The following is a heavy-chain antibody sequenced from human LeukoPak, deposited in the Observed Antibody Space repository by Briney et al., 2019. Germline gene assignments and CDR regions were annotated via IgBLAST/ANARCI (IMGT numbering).Heavy chain of an antibody. CDR1: GFTFDDYG. V-gene: IGHV3-20*04. D-gene: IGHD3-10*01. Sequence: GGSLRLSCAASGFTFDDYGMSWVRQAPGKGLEWVSGINWYGGSTGYADSVKGRFTISRDNAKNSVYLQMNGLRVEDTAVYYCAKVAKYYYGSETYYFFEHWGQGTPVTASS. CDR2: INWYGGST. CDR3: AKVAKYYYGSETYYFFEH. J-gene: IGHJ4*02.